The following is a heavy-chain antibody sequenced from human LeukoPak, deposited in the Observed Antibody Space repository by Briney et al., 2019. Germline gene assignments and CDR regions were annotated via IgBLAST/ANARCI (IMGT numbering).Heavy chain of an antibody. CDR3: ARGRGRSIAARLKNFDY. CDR1: GGSIRSSYYY. D-gene: IGHD6-6*01. Sequence: SETLSLTCTVSGGSIRSSYYYWSWIRQPPGKGLEWIGEINHSGSTNYNPSLKSRVTISVDTSKNQFSLKLSSVTAADTAVYYCARGRGRSIAARLKNFDYWGQGTLVTVSS. V-gene: IGHV4-39*07. CDR2: INHSGST. J-gene: IGHJ4*02.